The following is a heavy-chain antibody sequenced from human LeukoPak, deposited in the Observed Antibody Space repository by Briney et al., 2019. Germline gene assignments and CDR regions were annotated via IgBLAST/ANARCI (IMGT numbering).Heavy chain of an antibody. Sequence: ASVKVSCKASGYTFSNNDINWVRQATGQGLEWMGWMNPISGNTGFAQKFQGRVTITRITSISTAYMEMSSLRSEDTAVYYCAVDTAMANFDYWGQGTLVTVSS. V-gene: IGHV1-8*03. CDR1: GYTFSNND. D-gene: IGHD5-18*01. CDR2: MNPISGNT. CDR3: AVDTAMANFDY. J-gene: IGHJ4*02.